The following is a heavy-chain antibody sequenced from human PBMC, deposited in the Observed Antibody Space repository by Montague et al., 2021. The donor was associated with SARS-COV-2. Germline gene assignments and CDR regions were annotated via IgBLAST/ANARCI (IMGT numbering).Heavy chain of an antibody. V-gene: IGHV3-7*01. D-gene: IGHD6-13*01. Sequence: SLRLSCAASGFSFSTYTMNWVRQTPGKGLEWVANIKQDGSEKYYVDSVKGRFTISRDNAKNSLYLQMNSLRAEDTAVYYCARMGSSWYVRYYYYYGMDVWGQGTTVTVSS. CDR1: GFSFSTYT. CDR2: IKQDGSEK. CDR3: ARMGSSWYVRYYYYYGMDV. J-gene: IGHJ6*02.